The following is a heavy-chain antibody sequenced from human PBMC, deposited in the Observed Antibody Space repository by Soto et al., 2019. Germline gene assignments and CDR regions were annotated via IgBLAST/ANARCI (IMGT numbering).Heavy chain of an antibody. V-gene: IGHV3-30*04. J-gene: IGHJ6*02. Sequence: QVQLVESGGGVVQPGRSLRLSCAGSGFTFRHYPMHWVRQAPGKGLEWVAVISYDGSKEDYADSVKGRFTISRDNSENTLYLQMNILRPGDTAVFYCVRDQGWGGSYSFGYYGMDVWGQGTTVTVSS. CDR1: GFTFRHYP. D-gene: IGHD1-26*01. CDR2: ISYDGSKE. CDR3: VRDQGWGGSYSFGYYGMDV.